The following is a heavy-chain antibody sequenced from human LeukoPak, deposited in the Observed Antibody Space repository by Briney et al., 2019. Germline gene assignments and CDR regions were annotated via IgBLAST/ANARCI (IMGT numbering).Heavy chain of an antibody. CDR3: AKEFDGSGSYYTTCFGY. J-gene: IGHJ4*02. Sequence: GRSLRLSCAASGFTFSSYGMHWVRQAPGKGLEWVAVISYDGSNKYYADSVKGRFTISRDNSKNTLYLQMNSLRAEDTAVYYCAKEFDGSGSYYTTCFGYWGQGTLVTVSS. CDR2: ISYDGSNK. CDR1: GFTFSSYG. D-gene: IGHD3-10*01. V-gene: IGHV3-30*18.